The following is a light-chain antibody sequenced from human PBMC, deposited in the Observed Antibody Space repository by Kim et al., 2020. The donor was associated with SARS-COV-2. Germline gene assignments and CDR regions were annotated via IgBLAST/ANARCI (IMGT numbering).Light chain of an antibody. CDR3: QQYETSPKT. CDR2: AAS. Sequence: EVALTQSPGTLSLSSGERATLSCRASQTLGGNSLAWYQQKPGQAPRLLIYAASNRAAGIPDRFSGSGSGTDFTLTINRLEPEDFAEYFCQQYETSPKTFGPGTKVDIK. V-gene: IGKV3-20*01. CDR1: QTLGGNS. J-gene: IGKJ1*01.